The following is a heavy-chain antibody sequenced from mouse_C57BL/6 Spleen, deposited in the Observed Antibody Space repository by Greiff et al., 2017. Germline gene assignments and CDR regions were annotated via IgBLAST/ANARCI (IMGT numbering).Heavy chain of an antibody. Sequence: QVQLKESGTELVKPGASVKLSCKASGYTFTSYWMHWVKQRPGQGLEWIGNINPSNGGTNYNEKFKSKATLTVDKSSSTAYMQLSSLTSEDSAVYYCARSGSNYAMDYWGQGTSVTVSS. CDR3: ARSGSNYAMDY. D-gene: IGHD3-1*01. V-gene: IGHV1-53*01. CDR1: GYTFTSYW. CDR2: INPSNGGT. J-gene: IGHJ4*01.